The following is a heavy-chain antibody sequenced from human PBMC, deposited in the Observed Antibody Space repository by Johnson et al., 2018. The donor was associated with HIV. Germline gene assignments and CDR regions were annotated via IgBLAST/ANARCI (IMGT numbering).Heavy chain of an antibody. J-gene: IGHJ3*02. CDR1: GFTFSSYA. V-gene: IGHV3-30*14. CDR2: ISYDGSNK. D-gene: IGHD5-18*01. Sequence: QVQLVESGGGVVQPGRSLRLSCAASGFTFSSYAMHWVRQAPGKGLEWVAVISYDGSNKYYADSVKGRFTISRDNAKNSLYLQMNSLRAEDTAMYYCVNGAFKTWIQLWATWGAYDAFDIWGQGTMVTVSS. CDR3: VNGAFKTWIQLWATWGAYDAFDI.